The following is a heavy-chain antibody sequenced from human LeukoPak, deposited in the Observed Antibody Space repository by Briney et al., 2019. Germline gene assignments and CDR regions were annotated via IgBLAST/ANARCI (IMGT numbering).Heavy chain of an antibody. CDR2: ISAYNGNT. V-gene: IGHV1-18*01. Sequence: GASVKVSCKASGYTFTSYGISWVRQAPGQGLEWMGWISAYNGNTNYAQKLQGRVTMTTDTSTSTAYMELRSLRSDDTAVYYCAISANCGGDCSIDYWGQGTLVTVSS. D-gene: IGHD2-21*02. J-gene: IGHJ4*02. CDR3: AISANCGGDCSIDY. CDR1: GYTFTSYG.